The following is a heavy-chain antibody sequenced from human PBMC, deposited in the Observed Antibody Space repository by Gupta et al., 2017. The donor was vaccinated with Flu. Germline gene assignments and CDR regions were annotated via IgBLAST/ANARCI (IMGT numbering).Heavy chain of an antibody. CDR2: MKPDGGER. V-gene: IGHV3-7*01. CDR1: GFTFSSYW. D-gene: IGHD1-26*01. CDR3: AALGATLDY. J-gene: IGHJ4*02. Sequence: EVQLVESGGGLVQPGGSLRLSCVASGFTFSSYWISWVRQAPGKGLEWVANMKPDGGERDYVDSVKGRFTISRDNAKNSLYLQMNSLRAEDTAVYYCAALGATLDYWGRGTLVTVSS.